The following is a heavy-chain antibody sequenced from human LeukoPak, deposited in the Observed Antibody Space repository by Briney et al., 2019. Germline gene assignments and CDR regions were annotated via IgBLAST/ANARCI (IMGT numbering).Heavy chain of an antibody. D-gene: IGHD4-23*01. CDR3: ARDFGLRWDERTRFDY. CDR1: GFTFSYFE. Sequence: PGGSLRLSCAASGFTFSYFEMNWVRQAPGKGLELVSYISSSGSPKYYADSVKGRFTISRDNSKNTLYLQMNSLRAEDTAVYYCARDFGLRWDERTRFDYWGQGTLVTVSS. V-gene: IGHV3-48*03. CDR2: ISSSGSPK. J-gene: IGHJ4*02.